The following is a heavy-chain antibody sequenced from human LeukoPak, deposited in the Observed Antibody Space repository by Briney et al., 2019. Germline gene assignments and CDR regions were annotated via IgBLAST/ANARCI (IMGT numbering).Heavy chain of an antibody. V-gene: IGHV3-23*01. Sequence: GGSLRLSCAASGFTFSNYVMSWVRQAPGKGLEWVSRISGSGGSKYYADSVKGRFTISRDNSKNTLYLQMNSLRVEDTAVYYCAEEVGNTYPTFDYWGQGTLVTVSS. CDR1: GFTFSNYV. J-gene: IGHJ4*02. D-gene: IGHD1-26*01. CDR3: AEEVGNTYPTFDY. CDR2: ISGSGGSK.